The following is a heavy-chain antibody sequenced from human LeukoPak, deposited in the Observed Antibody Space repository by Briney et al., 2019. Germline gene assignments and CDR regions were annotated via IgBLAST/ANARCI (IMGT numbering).Heavy chain of an antibody. Sequence: PGGSLRLSCAASGFXFSSYAMHWVRQAPGKGLEWVAVISYDGSNKYYADSVKGRFTISRDNSKNTLYLQMNSLRAEDTAVYYCARAPQTVAGTEYFQHWGQGTLVTVSS. CDR2: ISYDGSNK. D-gene: IGHD6-19*01. CDR3: ARAPQTVAGTEYFQH. CDR1: GFXFSSYA. J-gene: IGHJ1*01. V-gene: IGHV3-30-3*01.